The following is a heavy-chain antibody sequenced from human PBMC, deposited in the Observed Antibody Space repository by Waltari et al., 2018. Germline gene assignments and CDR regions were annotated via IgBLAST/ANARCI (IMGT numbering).Heavy chain of an antibody. J-gene: IGHJ2*01. CDR2: ISGSGDST. V-gene: IGHV3-23*01. D-gene: IGHD5-18*01. CDR3: AKDMVDTAMVNWYFDV. Sequence: EVQLLESGGGLVPPGGSLRLSCAAYGFRFNFYALSWVRQAPGKGLEWVSGISGSGDSTYYADSVKGRFTISRDNSKNTLYLQMNSLRSEDTAVYYCAKDMVDTAMVNWYFDVWGRGTLVTVSS. CDR1: GFRFNFYA.